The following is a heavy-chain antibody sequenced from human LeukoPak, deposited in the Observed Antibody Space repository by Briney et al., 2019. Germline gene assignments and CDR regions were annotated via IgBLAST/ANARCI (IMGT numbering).Heavy chain of an antibody. V-gene: IGHV3-21*01. J-gene: IGHJ4*02. Sequence: GGSLRLSCAASGFTFSGSTMNWVRQAPGKGLEWVSFISTSSSYIYYADSVRGRFTISRDNAKNSLYLQMNSLRAEDTAVYYCARQQWLDGAYYFDYWGQGTLVTVSS. D-gene: IGHD6-19*01. CDR1: GFTFSGST. CDR3: ARQQWLDGAYYFDY. CDR2: ISTSSSYI.